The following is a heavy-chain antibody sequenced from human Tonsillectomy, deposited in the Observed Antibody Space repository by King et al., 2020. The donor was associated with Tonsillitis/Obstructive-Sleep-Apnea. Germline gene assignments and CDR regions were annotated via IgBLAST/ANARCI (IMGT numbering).Heavy chain of an antibody. D-gene: IGHD1-26*01. CDR1: GFTFSGYG. CDR2: IWYDGSNK. Sequence: VQLVESGGGVVQPGRSLRLSCVASGFTFSGYGMNWVRQAPGKGLEWVAIIWYDGSNKYYADSVKGRFTISRDNSKKTLYLQMDSLRAEDTAVYYCAKDPCVGTKTPARYYHYGMDVWGHGTTVS. CDR3: AKDPCVGTKTPARYYHYGMDV. V-gene: IGHV3-33*06. J-gene: IGHJ6*02.